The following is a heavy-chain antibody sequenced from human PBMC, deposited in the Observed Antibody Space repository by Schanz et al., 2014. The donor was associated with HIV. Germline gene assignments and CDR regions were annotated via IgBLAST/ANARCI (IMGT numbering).Heavy chain of an antibody. CDR2: ISSGNRYI. CDR3: ARLYYDPWGGKDEYYFDY. Sequence: EVQLVESGGGLVKPGGSLRLSCAGSGFTFSTYSMNWVRRAPGKGLEWVSAISSGNRYIYYADSVKGRFTISRDNAKNSLYLQMNRLRAEDTAVYYCARLYYDPWGGKDEYYFDYWGQGTLVTVSS. V-gene: IGHV3-21*01. J-gene: IGHJ4*02. D-gene: IGHD3-3*01. CDR1: GFTFSTYS.